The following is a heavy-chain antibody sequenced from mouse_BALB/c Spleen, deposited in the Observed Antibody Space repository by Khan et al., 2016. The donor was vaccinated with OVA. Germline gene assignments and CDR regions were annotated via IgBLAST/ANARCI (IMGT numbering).Heavy chain of an antibody. Sequence: VQLQQSGTVLARPGASVKMSCKASGYTFTSYWMHWVKQRPGQGLEWIGAIYPGNSDTNYNQKFKGKAKLTAVTSTSTAYLELNSLTNEDSAVYYCTRNGFGSYGSWDYWGQGTTLTVSS. CDR3: TRNGFGSYGSWDY. D-gene: IGHD1-1*02. CDR1: GYTFTSYW. J-gene: IGHJ2*01. CDR2: IYPGNSDT. V-gene: IGHV1-5*01.